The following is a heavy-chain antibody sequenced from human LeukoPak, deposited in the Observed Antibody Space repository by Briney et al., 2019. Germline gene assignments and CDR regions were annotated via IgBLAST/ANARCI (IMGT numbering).Heavy chain of an antibody. Sequence: PGGSLRLSCAASGFTFSSYAMSWVRQAPGKGLEWVSSISISGGRTYYADSVKGRFIISRDTSNNTLYLQMNSLRAEDTAVYYCAKELWSGASMVRGVGFDFWGQGTLVTVSS. D-gene: IGHD3-10*01. CDR2: ISISGGRT. CDR1: GFTFSSYA. J-gene: IGHJ4*02. CDR3: AKELWSGASMVRGVGFDF. V-gene: IGHV3-23*01.